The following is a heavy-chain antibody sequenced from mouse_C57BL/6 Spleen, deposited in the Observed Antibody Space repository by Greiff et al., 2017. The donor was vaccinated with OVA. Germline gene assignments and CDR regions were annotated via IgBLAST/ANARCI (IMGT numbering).Heavy chain of an antibody. CDR3: ARDYGSSRGYYFDY. CDR2: INPGSGGT. J-gene: IGHJ2*01. CDR1: GYAFTNYL. Sequence: QVHVKQSGAELVRPGTSVKVSCKASGYAFTNYLIEWVKQRPGQGLEWIGVINPGSGGTNYNEKFKGKATLTADKSSSTAYMQLSSLTSEDSAVYFCARDYGSSRGYYFDYWGQGTTLTVSS. D-gene: IGHD1-1*01. V-gene: IGHV1-54*01.